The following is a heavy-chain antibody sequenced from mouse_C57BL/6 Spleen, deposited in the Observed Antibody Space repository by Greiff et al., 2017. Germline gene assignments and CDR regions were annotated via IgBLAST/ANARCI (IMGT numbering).Heavy chain of an antibody. J-gene: IGHJ3*01. CDR2: IDPSDSYS. CDR1: GYTFTSYW. Sequence: QVQLQQPGAELVMPGASVKLSCKASGYTFTSYWMHWVKQRPGQGLEWIGEIDPSDSYSNYNPKFKGKSTLTVDKSSSTAYMQLSSLTSEDSAVYYCAREGAYWGQGTLVTVSA. CDR3: AREGAY. V-gene: IGHV1-69*01.